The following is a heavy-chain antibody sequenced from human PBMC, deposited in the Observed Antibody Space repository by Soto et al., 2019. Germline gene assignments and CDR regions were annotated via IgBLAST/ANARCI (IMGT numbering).Heavy chain of an antibody. J-gene: IGHJ6*02. CDR3: ARGIYLKYVLDF. V-gene: IGHV3-74*01. CDR1: GFDVSNTD. CDR2: INTDGSTT. D-gene: IGHD3-16*02. Sequence: PGGSLRLSCAASGFDVSNTDMSWVRQAPGKGLEWVSRINTDGSTTNYADSVMGRFTISRDNADNTVYLQMNSLRAEDTAVYYCARGIYLKYVLDFWGQGATVTGSS.